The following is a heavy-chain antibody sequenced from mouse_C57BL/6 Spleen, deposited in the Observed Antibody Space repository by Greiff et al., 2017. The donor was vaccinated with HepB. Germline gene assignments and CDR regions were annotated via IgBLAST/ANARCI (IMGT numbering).Heavy chain of an antibody. D-gene: IGHD2-4*01. J-gene: IGHJ1*03. V-gene: IGHV1-5*01. CDR1: GYTFTSYW. CDR3: TRGDYDPFWYFDV. Sequence: VQLQQSGTVLARPGASVKMSCKTSGYTFTSYWMHWVKQRPGQGLEWIGAIYPGNSDTSYNQKFKGKAKLTAVTSASTAYMELSSLTNEDSAVYYCTRGDYDPFWYFDVWGTGTTVTVPA. CDR2: IYPGNSDT.